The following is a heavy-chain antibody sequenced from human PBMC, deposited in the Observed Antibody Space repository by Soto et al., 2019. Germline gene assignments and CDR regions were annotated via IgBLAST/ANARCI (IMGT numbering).Heavy chain of an antibody. J-gene: IGHJ6*02. V-gene: IGHV3-53*01. CDR3: AKSDPGYAYGLNV. CDR1: GFTVSDNY. D-gene: IGHD5-18*01. Sequence: EAQLVESGGGLIQPGGSLRLSCAASGFTVSDNYITWVRQAPGKGLEWVSLLYSGGRIYYADSVMDRFTISRDTSKNTLYLQMNSLRTEDTAVYYCAKSDPGYAYGLNVWGQGTTVTVSS. CDR2: LYSGGRI.